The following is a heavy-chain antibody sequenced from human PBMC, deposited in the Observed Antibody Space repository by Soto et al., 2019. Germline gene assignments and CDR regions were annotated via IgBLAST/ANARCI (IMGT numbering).Heavy chain of an antibody. V-gene: IGHV3-66*01. D-gene: IGHD3-16*01. Sequence: PGGSLRLSCAASGFTFSSYAMHWVRQAPGKGLEWVSVIYSGGSTFYADSVRGRFTISRDNSKNTVNLQMNSLRAEDTAVYYCARDPWAADYWGQGTLVTVS. CDR3: ARDPWAADY. CDR1: GFTFSSYA. CDR2: IYSGGST. J-gene: IGHJ4*02.